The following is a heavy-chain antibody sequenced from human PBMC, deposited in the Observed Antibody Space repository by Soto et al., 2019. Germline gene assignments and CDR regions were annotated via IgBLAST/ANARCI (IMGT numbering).Heavy chain of an antibody. D-gene: IGHD3-22*01. Sequence: ASVKVSCKASGYTFTSYGISWVRQAPGQGLEWMGWISAYNGNTNYAQKLQGRVTMTTDTSTSTAYMELRSLRSDDTAVYYCERDPHYYDSSGSPDYWGQGTLVTVSS. CDR3: ERDPHYYDSSGSPDY. CDR1: GYTFTSYG. V-gene: IGHV1-18*01. CDR2: ISAYNGNT. J-gene: IGHJ4*02.